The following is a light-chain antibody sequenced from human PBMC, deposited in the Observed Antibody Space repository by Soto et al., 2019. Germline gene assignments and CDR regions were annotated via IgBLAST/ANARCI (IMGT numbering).Light chain of an antibody. J-gene: IGKJ1*01. V-gene: IGKV1-5*03. Sequence: DIQMTQSPSTLSGSVGDRVTITCRACQTISSWLAWYQQKPGKAPKLLIYKASTLKSVVPSRISGSRSGTEFTLTLISLQPDDFATYDSQPNNSYSEASGQGTKVDLK. CDR2: KAS. CDR1: QTISSW. CDR3: QPNNSYSEA.